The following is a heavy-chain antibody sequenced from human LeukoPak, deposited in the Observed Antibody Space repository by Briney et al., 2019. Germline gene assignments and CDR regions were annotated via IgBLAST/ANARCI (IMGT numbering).Heavy chain of an antibody. CDR3: ARGADGFDF. CDR1: GVTFSSYD. Sequence: PGGSLRLSCAASGVTFSSYDMHWVRQATGQGLEWVSGIGFTGDTSYAGSVKGRFTVSRENAKNSLDLQMNSLRAGDTAVYYCARGADGFDFWGQGTLVTVSS. CDR2: IGFTGDT. V-gene: IGHV3-13*04. J-gene: IGHJ4*02. D-gene: IGHD6-13*01.